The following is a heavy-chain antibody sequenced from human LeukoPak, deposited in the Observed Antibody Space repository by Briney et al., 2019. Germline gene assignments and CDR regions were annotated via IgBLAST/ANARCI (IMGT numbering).Heavy chain of an antibody. V-gene: IGHV3-20*04. J-gene: IGHJ4*02. Sequence: GGSLRLSCAASGFTFDDYGMSWVRHAPGKGLEGVSGINWNGGSTVYADSVKGRFTISRDNAKNSLYLQMNSLRAEDTALYYCARDLKYSSGWSYFDYWGQGTLVTVSS. D-gene: IGHD6-19*01. CDR1: GFTFDDYG. CDR2: INWNGGST. CDR3: ARDLKYSSGWSYFDY.